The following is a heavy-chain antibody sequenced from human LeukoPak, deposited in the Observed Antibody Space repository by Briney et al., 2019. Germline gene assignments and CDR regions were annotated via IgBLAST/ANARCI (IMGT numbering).Heavy chain of an antibody. V-gene: IGHV3-23*01. CDR2: VSGGGGST. D-gene: IGHD6-13*01. Sequence: GGSLRLSCAASGFTFSSYAMSWVRQAPGKGLEWVSSVSGGGGSTYYADSVKGRFTISRDNSKTTLHLQMNSLRAEDTAVYYCAKVFYPAAGTGRVDFPFDYWGQGTLVTVSS. CDR3: AKVFYPAAGTGRVDFPFDY. CDR1: GFTFSSYA. J-gene: IGHJ4*02.